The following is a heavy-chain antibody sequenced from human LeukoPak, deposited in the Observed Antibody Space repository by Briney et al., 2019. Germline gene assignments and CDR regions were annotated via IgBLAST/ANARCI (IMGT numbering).Heavy chain of an antibody. CDR1: GGSISSSSYY. CDR2: IYYSGST. V-gene: IGHV4-39*01. D-gene: IGHD4-11*01. CDR3: ARRCTVTTERFDY. J-gene: IGHJ4*02. Sequence: PSETLSLTCTVSGGSISSSSYYWGWIRQPPGKGLEWIGSIYYSGSTYYNPSLKSRVTISVDTSKNQFSLKLSSVTAADTAVYYCARRCTVTTERFDYWGQGTLVTVSS.